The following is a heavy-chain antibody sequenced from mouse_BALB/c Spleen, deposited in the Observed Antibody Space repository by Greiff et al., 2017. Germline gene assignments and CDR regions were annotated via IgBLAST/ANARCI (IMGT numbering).Heavy chain of an antibody. D-gene: IGHD1-1*01. CDR3: ARDYGSSHYFDY. CDR2: ISTYYGDA. V-gene: IGHV1S137*01. CDR1: GYTFTDYA. Sequence: QVQLQQSGAELVRPGVSVKISCKGSGYTFTDYAMHWVKQSHAKSLEWIGVISTYYGDASYNQKFKGKATMTVDKSSSTAYMELARLTSEDSAIYYCARDYGSSHYFDYWGQGTTLTVAS. J-gene: IGHJ2*01.